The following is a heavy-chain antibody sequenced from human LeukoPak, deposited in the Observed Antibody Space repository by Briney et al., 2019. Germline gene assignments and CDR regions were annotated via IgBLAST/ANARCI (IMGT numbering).Heavy chain of an antibody. CDR3: ARYDCSGGSCYRT. CDR1: AYTFTVYY. V-gene: IGHV1-2*02. CDR2: INPNSGGT. J-gene: IGHJ4*02. Sequence: ASVKVSCKASAYTFTVYYIHWVRQAPGQGPEWMGWINPNSGGTKYAEKFQGRVTMTRDTSISTAYMEVGRLTSDDTAVYYCARYDCSGGSCYRTRGQGTLVTVSS. D-gene: IGHD2-15*01.